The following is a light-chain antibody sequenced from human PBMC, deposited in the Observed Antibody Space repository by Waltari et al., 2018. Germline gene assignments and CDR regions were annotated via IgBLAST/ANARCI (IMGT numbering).Light chain of an antibody. Sequence: EIVLTQSPGTLSLSPGERATLSCRASRSVSSSYLAWYQQKPGQAPRLLIYGASSRATGIPDRCSGSGSGTDFTLTISRLEPEDFAVYYCQQYGSSPRTFGQGTKVEIK. V-gene: IGKV3-20*01. CDR2: GAS. CDR1: RSVSSSY. CDR3: QQYGSSPRT. J-gene: IGKJ1*01.